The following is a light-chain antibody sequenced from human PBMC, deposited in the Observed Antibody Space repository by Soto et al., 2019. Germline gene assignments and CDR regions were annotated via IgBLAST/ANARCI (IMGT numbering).Light chain of an antibody. CDR1: SGDVGFYDF. CDR2: GVT. Sequence: QSALTQPASMSGSPGQSMTISCTGTSGDVGFYDFVSWYQQHPGKVPRLIIYGVTKRPSGVSHRFSGSKSGNTASLTISGLQVEDEADYSCASYTGSSTYLFGGGTKLTVL. J-gene: IGLJ3*02. CDR3: ASYTGSSTYL. V-gene: IGLV2-14*03.